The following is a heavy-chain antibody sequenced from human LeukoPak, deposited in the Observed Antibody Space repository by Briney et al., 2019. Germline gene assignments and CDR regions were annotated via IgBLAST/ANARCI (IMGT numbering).Heavy chain of an antibody. V-gene: IGHV4-30-4*08. CDR3: ARVRLGGMYYFDY. J-gene: IGHJ4*02. CDR1: GGSISSGDYY. Sequence: SQTLSLTCTVSGGSISSGDYYWCLIRQPPGKGLEWIGYIYYSGSTYYNPSLKSRVTISVDTSKNQFSLKLSSVTAADTAVYYCARVRLGGMYYFDYWGQGTLVTVSS. CDR2: IYYSGST. D-gene: IGHD2-15*01.